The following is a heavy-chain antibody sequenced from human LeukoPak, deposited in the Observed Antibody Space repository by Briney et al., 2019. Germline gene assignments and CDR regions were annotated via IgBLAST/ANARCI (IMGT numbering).Heavy chain of an antibody. CDR3: AELGITMIGGV. CDR2: ISSSSSYI. Sequence: GGSLRLSCAASGFTFSSYSMNWVRQAPGKGLEWVSSISSSSSYIYYADPVKGRFTISRDNAKNSLYLQMNSLRAEDTAVYYCAELGITMIGGVWGKGTTVTISS. V-gene: IGHV3-21*01. J-gene: IGHJ6*04. D-gene: IGHD3-10*02. CDR1: GFTFSSYS.